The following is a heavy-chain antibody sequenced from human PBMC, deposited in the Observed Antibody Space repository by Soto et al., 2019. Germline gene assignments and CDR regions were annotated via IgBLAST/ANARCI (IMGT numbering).Heavy chain of an antibody. D-gene: IGHD4-4*01. J-gene: IGHJ6*02. Sequence: QVQLVESGGGVVQPGKSLRLSFAASGFTFSNYGMHWVRQAPGKGLEWVAAILYDGSNTYYADSVKGRFTISRDNSKNTLYLEMNSLRAEDTAVYHCAKSRDGYSFYYFYGLDVWGQGTTVTVSS. CDR1: GFTFSNYG. CDR3: AKSRDGYSFYYFYGLDV. CDR2: ILYDGSNT. V-gene: IGHV3-30*18.